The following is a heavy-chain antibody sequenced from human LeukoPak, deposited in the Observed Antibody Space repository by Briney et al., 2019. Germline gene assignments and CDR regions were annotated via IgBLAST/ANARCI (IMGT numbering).Heavy chain of an antibody. V-gene: IGHV1-8*01. CDR2: MNPNSGNT. CDR3: ARDVFDNYDRGT. CDR1: GYTFTTYD. J-gene: IGHJ5*02. Sequence: ASVKVSCKASGYTFTTYDIHWVRQATGQGLEWMGCMNPNSGNTGYAQKFQGRVTMTRDTSISTAYLEVSNLRSEDTAVYYCARDVFDNYDRGTWGQGTLVTVSS. D-gene: IGHD3-22*01.